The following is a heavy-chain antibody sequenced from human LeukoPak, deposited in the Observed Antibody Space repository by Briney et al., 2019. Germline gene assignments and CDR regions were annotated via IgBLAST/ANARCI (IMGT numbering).Heavy chain of an antibody. J-gene: IGHJ4*02. V-gene: IGHV3-23*01. CDR2: ISGSGGST. CDR3: AKGVYYDFWSGYLYFDY. CDR1: RFRFSYYS. D-gene: IGHD3-3*01. Sequence: GGSLRLSCTASRFRFSYYSMNWVRQAPGKGLEWVSAISGSGGSTYYADSVKGRFTISRDNSKNTLYLQMNSLRAEDTAVYYCAKGVYYDFWSGYLYFDYWGQGTLVTVSS.